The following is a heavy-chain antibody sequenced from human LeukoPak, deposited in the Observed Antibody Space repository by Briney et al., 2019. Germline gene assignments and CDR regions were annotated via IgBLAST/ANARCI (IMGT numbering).Heavy chain of an antibody. V-gene: IGHV3-48*04. D-gene: IGHD3-9*01. J-gene: IGHJ6*02. CDR2: ISSSSSTI. CDR3: ASLYDILRGNDAGTTRKIYYYYGMDV. Sequence: PGGSLRLSCAASGFTFSSYSMNWVRQAPGKGLEWVSYISSSSSTIYYADSVKGRFTISRDNAKNSLYLQINSLRAEDTAVYYCASLYDILRGNDAGTTRKIYYYYGMDVWGQGTTVTVSS. CDR1: GFTFSSYS.